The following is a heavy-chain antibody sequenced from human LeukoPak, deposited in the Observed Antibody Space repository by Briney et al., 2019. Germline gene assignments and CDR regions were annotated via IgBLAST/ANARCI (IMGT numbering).Heavy chain of an antibody. CDR1: GFTFSSYA. V-gene: IGHV3-7*01. D-gene: IGHD1-14*01. Sequence: GGSLRLSCAASGFTFSSYAMSWVRQAPGKGLEWVANIKEDGSEKYYVDSVKGRFTISRDNAKNSLYLQMSSLRAEDTAVYYCARDLGRGFDPRGQGTLVTVSS. CDR2: IKEDGSEK. J-gene: IGHJ5*02. CDR3: ARDLGRGFDP.